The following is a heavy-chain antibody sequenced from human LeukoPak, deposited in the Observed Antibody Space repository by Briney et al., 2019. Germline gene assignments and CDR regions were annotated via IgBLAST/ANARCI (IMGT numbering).Heavy chain of an antibody. J-gene: IGHJ4*02. CDR2: ISGSGDST. CDR3: AKDRERGYSYASVFDY. Sequence: GGSLRLSCAASGFTFSTYAVNWVRQAPGKGLEWVSTISGSGDSTYYADSVKGRFTISRDNSKNTLYLQMNSLRAEDTAVYYCAKDRERGYSYASVFDYWGQGTLVTVSS. V-gene: IGHV3-23*01. D-gene: IGHD5-18*01. CDR1: GFTFSTYA.